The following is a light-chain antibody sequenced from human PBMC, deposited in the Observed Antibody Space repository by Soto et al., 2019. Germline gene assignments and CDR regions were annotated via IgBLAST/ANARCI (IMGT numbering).Light chain of an antibody. CDR1: QSVSTN. Sequence: EIVMTHSPVTLSVSPGERATLSCRASQSVSTNLAWYQQKPAQAPRLLIYDASTRATGIPARFSGSGSGTEFTLTISSLEFEDSAVYYCQQYNNWWTFGQGTKVDIK. J-gene: IGKJ1*01. CDR2: DAS. CDR3: QQYNNWWT. V-gene: IGKV3-15*01.